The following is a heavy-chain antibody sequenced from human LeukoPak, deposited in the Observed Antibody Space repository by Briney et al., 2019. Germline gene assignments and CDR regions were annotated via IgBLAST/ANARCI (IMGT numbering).Heavy chain of an antibody. V-gene: IGHV1-8*01. CDR1: GYTFTSYD. CDR2: MNPNSGNT. CDR3: ARESTDSYNWFDP. Sequence: ASVKVSCKASGYTFTSYDINWVRQATGHGLEWMGWMNPNSGNTGYAQKFQGRVTMTRNTSISTAYMELSSLRSEDTAVYYCARESTDSYNWFDPWGQGTLVTVSS. J-gene: IGHJ5*02. D-gene: IGHD2-2*01.